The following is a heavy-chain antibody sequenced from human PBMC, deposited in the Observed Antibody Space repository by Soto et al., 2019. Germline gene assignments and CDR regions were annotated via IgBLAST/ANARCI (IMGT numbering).Heavy chain of an antibody. Sequence: SETLSLTCSVSGGSIRRSDSCWRWVRQLAGKGLAWIAYITDYGRTDYNPSLKSRVTISLDTSKNQFSLNLSSVTAAVTAVYYCAIYGSGSFAALVIWGQGTMVTVSS. J-gene: IGHJ3*02. CDR2: ITDYGRT. D-gene: IGHD3-10*01. V-gene: IGHV4-39*07. CDR3: AIYGSGSFAALVI. CDR1: GGSIRRSDSC.